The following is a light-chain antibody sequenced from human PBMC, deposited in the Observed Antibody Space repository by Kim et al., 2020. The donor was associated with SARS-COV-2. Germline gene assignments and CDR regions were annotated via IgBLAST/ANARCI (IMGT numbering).Light chain of an antibody. V-gene: IGKV3-15*01. CDR2: GAS. Sequence: ILMTQSPATLSVSPGERVTLSCRASQSVRNNLAWYQQQPGRAPRLLIYGASTRATDIPARFSGSGSETEFTLTISSLQSEDLAVYYCQQYNDWPLLTFGGGTKVDIK. J-gene: IGKJ4*01. CDR3: QQYNDWPLLT. CDR1: QSVRNN.